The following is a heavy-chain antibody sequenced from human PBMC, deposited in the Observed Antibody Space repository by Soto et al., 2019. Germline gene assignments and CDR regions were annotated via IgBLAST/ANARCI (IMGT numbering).Heavy chain of an antibody. J-gene: IGHJ6*02. CDR1: GFTFSSYG. D-gene: IGHD1-1*01. V-gene: IGHV3-30*03. Sequence: GGSLRLSCAASGFTFSSYGMHWVRQAPGKGLQWVAFISYDGSDRYYEDSVKGRFTISRGNSKNTLYLQINSLRAEDTAVYYCARATNYYYAMDVWGQGTTVTVSS. CDR2: ISYDGSDR. CDR3: ARATNYYYAMDV.